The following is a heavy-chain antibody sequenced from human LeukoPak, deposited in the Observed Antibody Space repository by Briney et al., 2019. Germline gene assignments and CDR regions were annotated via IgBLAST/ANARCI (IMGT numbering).Heavy chain of an antibody. V-gene: IGHV4-59*12. J-gene: IGHJ4*02. CDR1: GGSISTYY. D-gene: IGHD5-24*01. CDR2: LYNSGST. Sequence: PPETLSLTCTVSGGSISTYYWSWIRQPPGKGLEWIGHLYNSGSTNYHPSLQSRVTISVDTSKNQFSLKLSSVTAADTAVYYCARNRDGYNSFDYWGQGTLVTVSS. CDR3: ARNRDGYNSFDY.